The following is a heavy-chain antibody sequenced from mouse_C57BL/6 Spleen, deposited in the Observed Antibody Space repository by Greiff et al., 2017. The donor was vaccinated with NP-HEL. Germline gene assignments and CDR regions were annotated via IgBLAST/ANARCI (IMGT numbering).Heavy chain of an antibody. CDR1: GFNIQNTY. CDR2: IDPANGNT. Sequence: VQLKESVAELVRPGASVKLSCTASGFNIQNTYMHWVKQRPEQGLERIGRIDPANGNTKYAPKFQGKATITADTSSNTAYLQLSSLTSEDTAIYYCARGALLRADYWGQGTTLTVSS. J-gene: IGHJ2*01. V-gene: IGHV14-3*01. D-gene: IGHD1-1*01. CDR3: ARGALLRADY.